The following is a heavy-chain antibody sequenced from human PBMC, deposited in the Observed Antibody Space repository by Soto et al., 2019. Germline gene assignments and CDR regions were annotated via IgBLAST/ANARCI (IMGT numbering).Heavy chain of an antibody. D-gene: IGHD6-19*01. CDR3: ASLHGSSGYYGMDV. CDR2: IGTAGDT. Sequence: GGSLRLSCAASGFTFSSYDMHWVRQATGKGLEWVSAIGTAGDTYYPGSVKGRFTISRESAKNSLYLQMNSLRAEDTAVYYCASLHGSSGYYGMDVWGQGTTVTVSS. V-gene: IGHV3-13*01. J-gene: IGHJ6*02. CDR1: GFTFSSYD.